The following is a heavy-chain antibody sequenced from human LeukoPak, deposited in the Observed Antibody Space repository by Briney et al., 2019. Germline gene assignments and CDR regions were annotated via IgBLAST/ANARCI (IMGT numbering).Heavy chain of an antibody. J-gene: IGHJ5*02. CDR2: IYYSGST. CDR1: GGSISSSSYY. V-gene: IGHV4-61*05. CDR3: ARSSQRYNWFDP. Sequence: SETLSLTCTVSGGSISSSSYYWGWIRQPPGKGLEWIGYIYYSGSTNYNPSLKSRVTISVDTSKNQFSLKLSSVTAADTAVYYCARSSQRYNWFDPWGQGTLVTVSS.